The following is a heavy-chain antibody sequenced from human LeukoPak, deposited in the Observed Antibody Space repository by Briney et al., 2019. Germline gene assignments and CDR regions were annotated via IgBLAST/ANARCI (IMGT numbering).Heavy chain of an antibody. V-gene: IGHV3-7*01. CDR1: GFTFSSYW. D-gene: IGHD3-22*01. CDR3: ARDSLPYYYDSSGYCWFDP. CDR2: IKQDGSGK. Sequence: GGSLRLSCAASGFTFSSYWMSWVRQAPGKGLEWVANIKQDGSGKYYVDSVKGRFTISRDNAKNSLYLQMNSLRAEDTAVYYCARDSLPYYYDSSGYCWFDPWGQGTLVTVSS. J-gene: IGHJ5*02.